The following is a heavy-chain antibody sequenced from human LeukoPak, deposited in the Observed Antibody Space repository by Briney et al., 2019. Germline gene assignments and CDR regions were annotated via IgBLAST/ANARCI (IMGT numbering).Heavy chain of an antibody. CDR3: ASHWAQQLVSDY. Sequence: PGRSLRLSCAASGFTFSSYGMHWVRQAPGKGLEWVAVISYDGSNKYYGDSVKGRFTISRDNSKNTLYLQMNSLRAEDTAVYYCASHWAQQLVSDYWGQGTLVTVSS. V-gene: IGHV3-30*03. CDR2: ISYDGSNK. J-gene: IGHJ4*02. CDR1: GFTFSSYG. D-gene: IGHD6-13*01.